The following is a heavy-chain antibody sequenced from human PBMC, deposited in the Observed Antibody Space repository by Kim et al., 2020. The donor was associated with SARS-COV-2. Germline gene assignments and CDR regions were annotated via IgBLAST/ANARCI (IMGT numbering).Heavy chain of an antibody. J-gene: IGHJ3*02. CDR3: ARDQTYSGRYGAFDI. CDR1: GFTFSSYA. CDR2: ISYDGSNK. V-gene: IGHV3-30-3*01. Sequence: GGSLRLSCAASGFTFSSYAMHWVRQAPGKGLEWVAVISYDGSNKYYADSVKGRFTISRDNSKNTLYLQMNSLRAEDTAVYYCARDQTYSGRYGAFDIWGQGTMVTVSS. D-gene: IGHD1-26*01.